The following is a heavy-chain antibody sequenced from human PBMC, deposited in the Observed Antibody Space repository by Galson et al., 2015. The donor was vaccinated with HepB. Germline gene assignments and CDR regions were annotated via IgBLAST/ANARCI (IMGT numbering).Heavy chain of an antibody. CDR2: ISGSGGST. J-gene: IGHJ4*02. D-gene: IGHD3-22*01. Sequence: SLRLSCAASGFTFSSYGMHWVRQAPGKGLEWVSAISGSGGSTYYADSVKSRFTISRDNSKNTLYLQMNSLRAEDTAVYYCAKDRNYYDSSGYYYYFDYWGQGTLVTVSS. CDR1: GFTFSSYG. V-gene: IGHV3-23*01. CDR3: AKDRNYYDSSGYYYYFDY.